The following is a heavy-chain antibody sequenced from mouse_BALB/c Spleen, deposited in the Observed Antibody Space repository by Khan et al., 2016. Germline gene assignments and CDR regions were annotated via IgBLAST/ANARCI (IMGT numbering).Heavy chain of an antibody. Sequence: EVQLVETGGGLVQPRGSLKLSCAASGFTFNTNAMNWVRQAPGKGLEWVSRIRSKSSNYATYSADSVKDRFTISRDDSQSMLYLQMNNLKTEDTAMYYCVRDTPFAYWGQGTLVTVSA. V-gene: IGHV10S3*01. CDR1: GFTFNTNA. CDR2: IRSKSSNYAT. CDR3: VRDTPFAY. J-gene: IGHJ3*01.